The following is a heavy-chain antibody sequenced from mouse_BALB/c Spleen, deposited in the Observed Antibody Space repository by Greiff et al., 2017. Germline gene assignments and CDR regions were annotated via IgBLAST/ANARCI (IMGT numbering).Heavy chain of an antibody. CDR2: ISSGSSTI. Sequence: DVMLVESGGGLVQPGGSRKLSCAASGFTFSSFGMHWVRQAPEKGLEWVAYISSGSSTIYYADTVKGRFTISRDNPKNTLFLQMTSLRSEDTAMYYCARGDPGYFDVWGAGTTVTVSS. D-gene: IGHD3-3*01. CDR1: GFTFSSFG. V-gene: IGHV5-17*02. J-gene: IGHJ1*01. CDR3: ARGDPGYFDV.